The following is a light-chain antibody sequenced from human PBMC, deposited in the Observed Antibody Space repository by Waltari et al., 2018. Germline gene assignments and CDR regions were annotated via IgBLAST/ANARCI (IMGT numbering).Light chain of an antibody. J-gene: IGLJ1*01. V-gene: IGLV2-14*01. CDR1: FSDVGGYHY. CDR2: EVT. CDR3: SSCSYTPTTTVV. Sequence: QSALTQPASVSGSPGQSITISCTCTFSDVGGYHYVSRYQHHPGKAPKLIVYEVTDRPSGVSNRFSGSKSGDTASLTISGLQAEDEADYYCSSCSYTPTTTVVFGTGTRVTVL.